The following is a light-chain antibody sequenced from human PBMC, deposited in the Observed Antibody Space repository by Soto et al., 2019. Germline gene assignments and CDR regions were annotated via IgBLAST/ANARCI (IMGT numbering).Light chain of an antibody. Sequence: DIQMTQSPSTLSASVGDRVTIPCRASQSIGNSLAWYQQKPGKAPKLLIYKASTLESGVPSRFSGSGSGTEFTLTIGSLQPDDFATYSCQQYFEYPYTFGQGTKLEIK. V-gene: IGKV1-5*03. J-gene: IGKJ2*01. CDR2: KAS. CDR3: QQYFEYPYT. CDR1: QSIGNS.